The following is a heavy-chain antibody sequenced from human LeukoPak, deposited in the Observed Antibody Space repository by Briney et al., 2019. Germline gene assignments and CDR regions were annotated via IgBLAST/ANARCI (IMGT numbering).Heavy chain of an antibody. Sequence: GRSLSLACAASGFTFDDYGLSWVRQAPGKGLEWVSTINWNGSSTSYADCVKGRFTISRDNAKNSLYLQMNSLRAEDKSLYYCARVSDISVAAYFDYWGQGTLVTVSS. CDR2: INWNGSST. CDR1: GFTFDDYG. D-gene: IGHD6-19*01. V-gene: IGHV3-20*04. J-gene: IGHJ4*02. CDR3: ARVSDISVAAYFDY.